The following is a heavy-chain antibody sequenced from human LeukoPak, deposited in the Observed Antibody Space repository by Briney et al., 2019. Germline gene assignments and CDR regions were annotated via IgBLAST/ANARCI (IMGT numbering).Heavy chain of an antibody. CDR2: ISAHTGQT. D-gene: IGHD3-22*01. Sequence: GSSVKVSCKASGYTLTQFGIRWVRQAPGQRLECLGWISAHTGQTHYAQKFQGRVTMSTDSSTNTAYMDLLSLRSDDTAVYYCARESNYYDTRGYQTYYFDYWGQGTLVTVSS. J-gene: IGHJ4*02. V-gene: IGHV1-18*01. CDR3: ARESNYYDTRGYQTYYFDY. CDR1: GYTLTQFG.